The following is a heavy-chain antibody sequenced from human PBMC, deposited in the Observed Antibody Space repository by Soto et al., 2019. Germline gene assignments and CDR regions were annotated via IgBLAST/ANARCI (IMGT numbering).Heavy chain of an antibody. Sequence: SETLSLTCTVSGGSISSYYWSWIRQPPGKGLEWIGYIYYSGSTNYNPFLKIRVTISVDTSKNQFSLKLSSVTAADTAVYYCARGLGYYDSSGYYWTGGSRYYFDYWGQGTLVTVSS. D-gene: IGHD3-22*01. CDR3: ARGLGYYDSSGYYWTGGSRYYFDY. J-gene: IGHJ4*02. V-gene: IGHV4-59*01. CDR2: IYYSGST. CDR1: GGSISSYY.